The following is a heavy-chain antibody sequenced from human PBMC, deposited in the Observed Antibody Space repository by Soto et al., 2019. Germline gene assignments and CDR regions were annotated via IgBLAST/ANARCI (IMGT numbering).Heavy chain of an antibody. D-gene: IGHD6-13*01. CDR2: IWYDGSNK. CDR1: GFTFSSYG. CDR3: ASGIIAAAGTGLSAFDY. J-gene: IGHJ4*02. V-gene: IGHV3-33*01. Sequence: SLRLSCAASGFTFSSYGMHWVRQAPGKGLEWVAVIWYDGSNKYYADSVKGRFTISRDNSKNTLYLQMNSLRAEDTAVYYCASGIIAAAGTGLSAFDYWGQGTLVTVSS.